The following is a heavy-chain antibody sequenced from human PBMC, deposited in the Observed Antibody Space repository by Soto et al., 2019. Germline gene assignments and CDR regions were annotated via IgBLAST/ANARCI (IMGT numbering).Heavy chain of an antibody. V-gene: IGHV1-69*02. J-gene: IGHJ3*02. D-gene: IGHD3-22*01. CDR2: IIPILGIA. CDR3: ALPRYYYDSSGYRAFDI. Sequence: GASVKVSCKASGGTFSSYTISWVRQAPGQGLEWMGRIIPILGIANYAQKFQGRVTITADKSTSTAYMELSSLRSEDTAVYYCALPRYYYDSSGYRAFDIWGQGTMVTVSS. CDR1: GGTFSSYT.